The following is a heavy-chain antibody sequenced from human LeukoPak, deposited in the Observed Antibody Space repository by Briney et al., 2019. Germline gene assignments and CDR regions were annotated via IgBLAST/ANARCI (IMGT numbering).Heavy chain of an antibody. J-gene: IGHJ4*02. CDR3: AKVSSGWYRDYFDY. V-gene: IGHV3-23*01. D-gene: IGHD6-19*01. CDR2: NSGSGDST. CDR1: GFPFSSFA. Sequence: PGGPLRPPFQASGFPFSSFAMAWSGQPPGKGREWFSANSGSGDSTYYADSVKGRFTISRDNSKNTLYLQMNSLRAEDTAVYYCAKVSSGWYRDYFDYWGQGTLVTVSS.